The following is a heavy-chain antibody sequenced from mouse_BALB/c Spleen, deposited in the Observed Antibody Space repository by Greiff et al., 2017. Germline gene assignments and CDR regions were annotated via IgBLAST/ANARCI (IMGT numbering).Heavy chain of an antibody. Sequence: EVQGVESGGGLVKLGGSLKLSCAASGFTFSSYYMSWVRQTPEKRLELVAAINSNGGSTYYPDTVKGRFTISRDNAKNTLYLQMSSLKSEDTALYYCARRYDGYYAMDYWGQGTSVTVSS. CDR1: GFTFSSYY. D-gene: IGHD2-14*01. J-gene: IGHJ4*01. CDR2: INSNGGST. V-gene: IGHV5-6-2*01. CDR3: ARRYDGYYAMDY.